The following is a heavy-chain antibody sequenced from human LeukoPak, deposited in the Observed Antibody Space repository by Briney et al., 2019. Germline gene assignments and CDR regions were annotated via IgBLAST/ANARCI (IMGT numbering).Heavy chain of an antibody. J-gene: IGHJ4*02. CDR1: GFTFSSYA. V-gene: IGHV3-23*01. Sequence: GGSLRLSCAASGFTFSSYAMSWVRQAPGKGLEWVSVISNSGGSTFYADSVKGRFTISRDNAKSTLYLQMDSLRPEDTAVYYCARVDPTGDGYNCFDSWGQGTLVTVSS. CDR3: ARVDPTGDGYNCFDS. D-gene: IGHD5-24*01. CDR2: ISNSGGST.